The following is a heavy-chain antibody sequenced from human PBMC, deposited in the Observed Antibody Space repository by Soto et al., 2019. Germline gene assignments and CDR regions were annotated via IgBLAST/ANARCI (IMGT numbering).Heavy chain of an antibody. V-gene: IGHV3-7*01. CDR3: AKLLNGVTSLDY. D-gene: IGHD5-18*01. Sequence: EVQLVESGGGLVQPGGSLRLSCTASGISLSRDWMTWVRQAPGNGLEWVASIKPDGSDTYYLDSVKGRFTISRENTKNSLYLKTSSLRAEDTAMYFCAKLLNGVTSLDYWGQGTLVTVSS. CDR2: IKPDGSDT. J-gene: IGHJ4*02. CDR1: GISLSRDW.